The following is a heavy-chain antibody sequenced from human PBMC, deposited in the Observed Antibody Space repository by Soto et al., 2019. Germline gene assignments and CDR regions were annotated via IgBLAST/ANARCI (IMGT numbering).Heavy chain of an antibody. V-gene: IGHV1-3*01. Sequence: ASVKVSCKPSGYTFSTHGLSCVRQAPGQRPEWLGWINAGNGNTYYSEKFEGRVTFTRDTAATTVNMELTSLTSEDTAIYYCGRDQSGIGYYVDWFDPWGQGTLVTVSS. CDR1: GYTFSTHG. CDR2: INAGNGNT. J-gene: IGHJ5*02. CDR3: GRDQSGIGYYVDWFDP. D-gene: IGHD3-10*02.